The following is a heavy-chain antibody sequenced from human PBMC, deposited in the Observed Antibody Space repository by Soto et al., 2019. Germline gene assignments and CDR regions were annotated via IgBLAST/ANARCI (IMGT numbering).Heavy chain of an antibody. D-gene: IGHD4-17*01. V-gene: IGHV3-33*01. Sequence: GGSLRLSCAASGFTFSSYGMHWVRQAPGKGLEWVAVIWYDGSNKYYADSVKGRFTISRDNSKNTLYLQMNSLRAEDTAVYYCARSNGGAVTTVTIFDYWGQGTLVTVSS. CDR3: ARSNGGAVTTVTIFDY. CDR2: IWYDGSNK. CDR1: GFTFSSYG. J-gene: IGHJ4*02.